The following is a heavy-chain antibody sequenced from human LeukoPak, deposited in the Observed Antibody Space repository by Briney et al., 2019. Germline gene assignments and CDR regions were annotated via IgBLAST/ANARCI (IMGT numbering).Heavy chain of an antibody. Sequence: PSQTLSLTCTVSGGSISSGDYYWSWIRQPPGKGLEWIGYIYYSGSTYYNPSLKGRVTISIDTSKNHFSLKLSSVTAADTAVYYCARDSRFRDFWSGCYSGGWFDPWGQGTLVTVSS. J-gene: IGHJ5*02. CDR1: GGSISSGDYY. D-gene: IGHD3-3*01. V-gene: IGHV4-30-4*08. CDR3: ARDSRFRDFWSGCYSGGWFDP. CDR2: IYYSGST.